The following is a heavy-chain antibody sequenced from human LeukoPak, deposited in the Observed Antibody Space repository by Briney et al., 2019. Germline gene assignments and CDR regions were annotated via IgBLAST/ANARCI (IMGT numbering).Heavy chain of an antibody. V-gene: IGHV4-39*01. J-gene: IGHJ4*02. CDR1: GGSISSTNYY. D-gene: IGHD3-10*01. Sequence: SETLSLTCTVSGGSISSTNYYWGWIRQPPGKGLEWVGSICYSGSTYYNPSLKGPVTISVDTSKNQFSLRLSSVTAADTAVYYCARRVDYYGSGSYYFDYWGQVTLVTVSS. CDR3: ARRVDYYGSGSYYFDY. CDR2: ICYSGST.